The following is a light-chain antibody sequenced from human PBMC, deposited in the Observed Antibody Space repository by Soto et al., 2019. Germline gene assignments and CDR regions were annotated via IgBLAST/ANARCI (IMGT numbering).Light chain of an antibody. V-gene: IGKV1-9*01. Sequence: DIHLTQSPSFLSASVGDRVTITCRPSQAVPNNMSWYQQKPGKPPKLLIYEESTLHSGVPSRFSGRKSGTQFTLTIESLQPEDFATYYCQQLNSYPSITFGQGTRLEIK. CDR2: EES. J-gene: IGKJ5*01. CDR1: QAVPNN. CDR3: QQLNSYPSIT.